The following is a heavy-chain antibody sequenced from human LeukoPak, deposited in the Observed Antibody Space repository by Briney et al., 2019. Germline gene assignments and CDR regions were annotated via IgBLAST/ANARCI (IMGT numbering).Heavy chain of an antibody. CDR2: IYQSGST. Sequence: PSETLSLTCAVSGYSISSGCYWGWIRQPPGKGLEWIGNIYQSGSTYYNPSLKSRLTISVDTSQNQFTLKLASVTAADTAIYYCARTWDVFSCEDYWGQGILVTVSS. J-gene: IGHJ4*02. CDR1: GYSISSGCY. CDR3: ARTWDVFSCEDY. V-gene: IGHV4-38-2*01. D-gene: IGHD2-2*01.